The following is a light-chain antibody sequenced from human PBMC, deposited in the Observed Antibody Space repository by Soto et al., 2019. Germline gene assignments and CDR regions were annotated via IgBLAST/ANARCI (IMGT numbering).Light chain of an antibody. J-gene: IGKJ4*01. CDR2: VAS. Sequence: EIVMTQSPATLSVSPGERVTLSCRASQSVNSNLAWYQQKPGQTPKLLIYVASTRATGIPARFSGSGSATEFTRTISSLQSEDFEIDYCQQYNAWPLTFGGGTKVEFK. V-gene: IGKV3-15*01. CDR3: QQYNAWPLT. CDR1: QSVNSN.